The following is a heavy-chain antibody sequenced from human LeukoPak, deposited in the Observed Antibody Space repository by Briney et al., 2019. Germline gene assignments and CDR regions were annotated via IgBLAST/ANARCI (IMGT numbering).Heavy chain of an antibody. CDR2: SYTSGST. D-gene: IGHD3-10*01. Sequence: SQTLSLTCTVSGGSINSDSYQWSWIRQPAGKGMEWIGRSYTSGSTNYNPSLKNRATISVDTSKNQFSLKLSSVTAADTAVYYCARESRGSGSYQYYFDYWGQGTLVTASS. J-gene: IGHJ4*02. CDR1: GGSINSDSYQ. CDR3: ARESRGSGSYQYYFDY. V-gene: IGHV4-61*02.